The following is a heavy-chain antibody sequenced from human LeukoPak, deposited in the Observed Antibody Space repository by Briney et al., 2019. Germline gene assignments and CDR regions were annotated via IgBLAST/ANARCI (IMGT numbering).Heavy chain of an antibody. CDR1: GFTFSNAW. J-gene: IGHJ4*02. Sequence: GGSLRLSCAASGFTFSNAWMSWVRQAPGKGLEWVGRIKSKTDGGTTDYAAPVKGRFTISRDDSKNTLYLKMNSLKTEDTAVYYCTTDKQSITIFGVVTSYYFDYWGQGTLVTVSS. D-gene: IGHD3-3*01. CDR3: TTDKQSITIFGVVTSYYFDY. CDR2: IKSKTDGGTT. V-gene: IGHV3-15*01.